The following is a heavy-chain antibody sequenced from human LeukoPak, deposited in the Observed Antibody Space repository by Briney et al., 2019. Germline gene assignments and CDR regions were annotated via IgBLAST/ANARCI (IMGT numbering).Heavy chain of an antibody. D-gene: IGHD3-9*01. Sequence: GGSLRLSCAASGFTFTTYAMSWVRQAPGKGLEWVSAISGGGTSTYYADSVKGRFTISRDNSKNTLYLQMSSLRAEDTALYYCAKGGLVMRYYFDYWGRGTLVTVSS. J-gene: IGHJ4*02. CDR1: GFTFTTYA. CDR3: AKGGLVMRYYFDY. CDR2: ISGGGTST. V-gene: IGHV3-23*01.